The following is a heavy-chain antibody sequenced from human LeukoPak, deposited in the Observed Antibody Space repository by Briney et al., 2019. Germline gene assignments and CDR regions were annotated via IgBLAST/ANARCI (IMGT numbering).Heavy chain of an antibody. D-gene: IGHD6-13*01. V-gene: IGHV3-30*19. CDR2: ISYDGSNK. Sequence: GGSLRLSCATSGFSLSRNGMHWVRQAPGKGLEWVAVISYDGSNKYYADSVKGRFTISRDNSKNTLYLQMNSLRAEDTAVYYCARDPRGIAAAGAVAFDIWGQGTMVTVSS. CDR3: ARDPRGIAAAGAVAFDI. CDR1: GFSLSRNG. J-gene: IGHJ3*02.